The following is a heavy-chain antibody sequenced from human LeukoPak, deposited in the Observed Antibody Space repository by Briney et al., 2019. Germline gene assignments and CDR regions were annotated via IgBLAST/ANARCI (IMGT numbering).Heavy chain of an antibody. Sequence: ASVKVSCKASGYTFTSYDINWVRQATGQGLEWMGWMNPNSGNTGYAQKFQGRVTITRNTSIRTAYMELSRLRSEDTAVYYCARGDYGDYRIFYTLFDFWGQGTLVPVSS. V-gene: IGHV1-8*03. J-gene: IGHJ4*02. CDR3: ARGDYGDYRIFYTLFDF. CDR2: MNPNSGNT. CDR1: GYTFTSYD. D-gene: IGHD4-17*01.